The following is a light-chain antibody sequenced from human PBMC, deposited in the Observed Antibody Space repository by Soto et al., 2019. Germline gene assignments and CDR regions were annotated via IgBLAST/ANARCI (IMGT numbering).Light chain of an antibody. V-gene: IGLV2-8*01. J-gene: IGLJ3*02. CDR1: SSDVGSYNY. Sequence: QSALTQPPSASGSPGQSVTISCTGTSSDVGSYNYVSWYQQHPGKAPKLMIYEVSKRPSGVPDRFSGSKSGNTASLTVSGLQAEYEADFYCSSYGGSNNLVFGGGTKLTVL. CDR2: EVS. CDR3: SSYGGSNNLV.